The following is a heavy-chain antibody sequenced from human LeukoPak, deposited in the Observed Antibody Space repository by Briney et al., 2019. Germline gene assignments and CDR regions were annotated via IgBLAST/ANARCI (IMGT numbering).Heavy chain of an antibody. D-gene: IGHD5-18*01. CDR2: IIPIFGTA. CDR3: AGSKVDTVYYYMDV. Sequence: SVKVSCKASGGTFSSYAISWVRQAPGQGLEWMGGIIPIFGTANYAQKFQGRVTITTDESTSTAYMELSSLRSEDTAVYYCAGSKVDTVYYYMDVWGKGTTVTVSS. J-gene: IGHJ6*03. CDR1: GGTFSSYA. V-gene: IGHV1-69*05.